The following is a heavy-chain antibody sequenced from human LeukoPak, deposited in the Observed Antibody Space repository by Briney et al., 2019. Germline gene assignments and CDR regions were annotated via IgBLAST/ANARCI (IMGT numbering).Heavy chain of an antibody. CDR2: IKQDGSEK. Sequence: GGSLRLSCAASGFTFSSYWMSWVRQAPGKGLEWVANIKQDGSEKYYVDSVKGRFTISRDNAKNSLYLQVNSLRAEDTAVYYCARDQGHYSSGWYAYETPTHHFDYWGQGTLVTVSS. CDR3: ARDQGHYSSGWYAYETPTHHFDY. V-gene: IGHV3-7*01. J-gene: IGHJ4*02. CDR1: GFTFSSYW. D-gene: IGHD6-19*01.